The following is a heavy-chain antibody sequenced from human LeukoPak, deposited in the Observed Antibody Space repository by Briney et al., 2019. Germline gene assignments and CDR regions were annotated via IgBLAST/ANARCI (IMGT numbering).Heavy chain of an antibody. CDR1: GYTFTGYY. D-gene: IGHD3-9*01. Sequence: ASVKVSCKASGYTFTGYYMHWVRQASGQGLEWMGWINPNSGGTNYAQKFQGRVTMTRDTSISTAYMELSRLRSDDTAVYYCARRGYDILTGASLFDYWGQGTLVTVSS. CDR2: INPNSGGT. CDR3: ARRGYDILTGASLFDY. V-gene: IGHV1-2*02. J-gene: IGHJ4*02.